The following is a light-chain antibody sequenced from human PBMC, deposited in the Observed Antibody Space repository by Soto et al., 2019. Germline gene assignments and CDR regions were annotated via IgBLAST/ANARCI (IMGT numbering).Light chain of an antibody. V-gene: IGKV3-15*01. Sequence: EIVLTQSPGTLSLSPGERATLSFRASQSVSNNYLAWYQQKPGQAPRLLIYSASTRATGIPARFSGSGSGTEFTLTISSLQSEDFAVYYCQQYNNWPPITFGQGTRLEIK. CDR1: QSVSNN. J-gene: IGKJ5*01. CDR3: QQYNNWPPIT. CDR2: SAS.